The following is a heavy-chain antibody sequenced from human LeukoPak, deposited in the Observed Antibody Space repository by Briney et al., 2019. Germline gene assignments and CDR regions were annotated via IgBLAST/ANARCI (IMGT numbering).Heavy chain of an antibody. CDR3: ARGAYDYGSGSYEGHRFDP. Sequence: PSETLSLTCTGSGCSITSGGYSWSWIRQPPGKGLEWIGHIYHSGGTYYNPSLKSRVTISVDRSKNQFSLKLSSVTAADTAVYYCARGAYDYGSGSYEGHRFDPWGQGTLVTVSS. D-gene: IGHD3-10*01. J-gene: IGHJ5*02. CDR1: GCSITSGGYS. V-gene: IGHV4-30-2*01. CDR2: IYHSGGT.